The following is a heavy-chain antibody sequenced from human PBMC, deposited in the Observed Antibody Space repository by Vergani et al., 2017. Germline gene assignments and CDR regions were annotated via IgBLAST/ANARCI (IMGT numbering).Heavy chain of an antibody. V-gene: IGHV3-21*01. CDR2: ISSSSSYI. D-gene: IGHD6-19*01. Sequence: EVQLVESGGGLVKPGGSLRLSCAASGFTFSSYSMNWVRQAPGKGLEWVSSISSSSSYIYYADSVKGRFTISRDNAKNSLYLQMNSLRAEDTAVYYCARDSSGWPGYFDLWGRGTLVTVSS. CDR1: GFTFSSYS. CDR3: ARDSSGWPGYFDL. J-gene: IGHJ2*01.